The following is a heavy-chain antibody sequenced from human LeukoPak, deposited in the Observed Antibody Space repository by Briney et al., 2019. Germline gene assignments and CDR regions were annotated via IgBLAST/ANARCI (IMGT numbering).Heavy chain of an antibody. D-gene: IGHD5-24*01. CDR2: ISYDGSNK. CDR3: AKERDWYYFDY. J-gene: IGHJ4*02. Sequence: HPGGSLRLSCAAYGFTFSSYGMHWVRQAPGKGLEWVAVISYDGSNKYYADSVKGRFTISRDNSKNTLYLQMNSLRAEDTAVYYCAKERDWYYFDYWGQGTLVTVSS. V-gene: IGHV3-30*18. CDR1: GFTFSSYG.